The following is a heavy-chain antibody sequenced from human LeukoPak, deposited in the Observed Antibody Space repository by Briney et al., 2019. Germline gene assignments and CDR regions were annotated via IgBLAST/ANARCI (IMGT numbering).Heavy chain of an antibody. CDR1: GYTFTSYA. CDR3: ARDSQYYGSGSYYNWFDP. CDR2: INAGNGNT. J-gene: IGHJ5*02. V-gene: IGHV1-3*01. Sequence: WASVKVSCKASGYTFTSYAMHWVRQAPGQRLEGMGWINAGNGNTKYSQKFQGRVTITRDTSASTAYMKLSSLRSEDTAVYYCARDSQYYGSGSYYNWFDPWGQGTLVTVSS. D-gene: IGHD3-10*01.